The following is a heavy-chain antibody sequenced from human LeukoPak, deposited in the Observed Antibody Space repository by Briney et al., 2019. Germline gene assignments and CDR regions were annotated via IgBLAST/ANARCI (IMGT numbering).Heavy chain of an antibody. CDR2: ISYDGSNK. D-gene: IGHD6-13*01. CDR3: AYSSSSGEFDY. Sequence: GGSLRLSCAASGLTFSNYAMSWVRQAPGKGLEWVAVISYDGSNKYYADSVKGRFTISRDNSKNTLYLQMNSLRAEDTAVYYCAYSSSSGEFDYWGQGTLVTVSS. CDR1: GLTFSNYA. J-gene: IGHJ4*02. V-gene: IGHV3-30-3*01.